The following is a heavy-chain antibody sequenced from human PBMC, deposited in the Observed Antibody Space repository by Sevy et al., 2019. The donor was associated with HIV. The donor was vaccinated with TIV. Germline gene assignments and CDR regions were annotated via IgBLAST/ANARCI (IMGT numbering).Heavy chain of an antibody. CDR1: GFTFSDYY. CDR3: ARDNYVWGSYRQYYYYYGMDV. CDR2: ISSSGSTI. D-gene: IGHD3-16*02. Sequence: GGSLTLSCAASGFTFSDYYMSWIRHAPGKGLEWVSYISSSGSTIYYADSVKGRFTISRDNAKNSLYLQMNSLRAEDTAVYYCARDNYVWGSYRQYYYYYGMDVWGQGTTVTVSS. V-gene: IGHV3-11*01. J-gene: IGHJ6*02.